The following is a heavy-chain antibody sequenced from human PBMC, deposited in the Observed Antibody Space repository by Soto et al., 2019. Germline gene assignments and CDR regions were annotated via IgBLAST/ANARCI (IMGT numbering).Heavy chain of an antibody. Sequence: PGGSQRLSCAASGFTFGSYAVHWVRQAPGKGLEWVAVISYDGSNKYYADSVKGRFTISRDNSKNTLYLQMNSLRAEDTAVYYCARDQAGTTPFYYYGMDVWGQGTTVTVSS. D-gene: IGHD1-7*01. CDR1: GFTFGSYA. J-gene: IGHJ6*02. CDR3: ARDQAGTTPFYYYGMDV. CDR2: ISYDGSNK. V-gene: IGHV3-30-3*01.